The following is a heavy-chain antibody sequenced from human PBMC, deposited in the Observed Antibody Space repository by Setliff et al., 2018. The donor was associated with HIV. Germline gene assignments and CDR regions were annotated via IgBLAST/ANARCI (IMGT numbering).Heavy chain of an antibody. J-gene: IGHJ4*02. CDR1: GFSFDDYG. CDR2: IIPMFGTG. D-gene: IGHD1-26*01. CDR3: ATGGGQSFDY. V-gene: IGHV1-69*05. Sequence: SVKVSCKTSGFSFDDYGISWVRQAPGQGLEWMGGIIPMFGTGFYAQKFQGRVTITTDESRSTAYMELRSLSPDDTAVYYCATGGGQSFDYWGQGTLVTVSS.